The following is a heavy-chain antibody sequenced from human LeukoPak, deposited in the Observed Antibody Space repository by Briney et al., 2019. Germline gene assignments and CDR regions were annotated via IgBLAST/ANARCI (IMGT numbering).Heavy chain of an antibody. J-gene: IGHJ4*02. D-gene: IGHD2-15*01. Sequence: GRSLRLSCAASGFTFSIYGMHWVRQAPGKGLEWVTLISYDGSIQHYVDSVKGRFTIARDNSKNTVYLQMNTLRAEDTAVYYCAKDRQCSGDSCYSGFDSWGQGTLVTVSS. V-gene: IGHV3-30*18. CDR2: ISYDGSIQ. CDR3: AKDRQCSGDSCYSGFDS. CDR1: GFTFSIYG.